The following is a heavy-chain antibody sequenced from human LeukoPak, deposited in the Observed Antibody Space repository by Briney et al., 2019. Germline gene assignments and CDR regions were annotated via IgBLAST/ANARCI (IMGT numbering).Heavy chain of an antibody. CDR2: IDPNSGGT. V-gene: IGHV1-2*02. D-gene: IGHD2-2*01. CDR1: GYSFSVYY. Sequence: GASVKVSCKASGYSFSVYYIHWVRQAPGQGLEWMGWIDPNSGGTNYAQKFQGRVTMTKDTSITTAYMELSRLRSDDTAVYYCARARVMPFDYWGQGTLVTVSS. CDR3: ARARVMPFDY. J-gene: IGHJ4*02.